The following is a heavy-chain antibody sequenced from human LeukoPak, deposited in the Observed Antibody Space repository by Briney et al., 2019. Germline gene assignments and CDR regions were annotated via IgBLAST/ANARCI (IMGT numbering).Heavy chain of an antibody. Sequence: GGSPRLSCAASGFTFSSYAMSWVRQAPGKGLEWVSAISGSGGSTYYADSVKGRFTISRDNSKNTLYLQMNSLRAEDTAVYYCAKVGVWELRTFDIWGQGTMVTVSS. J-gene: IGHJ3*02. V-gene: IGHV3-23*01. CDR3: AKVGVWELRTFDI. CDR1: GFTFSSYA. D-gene: IGHD1-26*01. CDR2: ISGSGGST.